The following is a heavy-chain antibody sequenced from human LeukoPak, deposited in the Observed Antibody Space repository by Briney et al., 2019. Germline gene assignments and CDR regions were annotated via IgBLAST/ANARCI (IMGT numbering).Heavy chain of an antibody. CDR2: IYYSGST. CDR3: ARVPYDSSGYRFDY. V-gene: IGHV4-31*03. CDR1: GGSISSGGYY. Sequence: SETLSLTCTVSGGSISSGGYYWSWISQHPGKGLEWIGYIYYSGSTYYNPSLKSRVTISVDTSKNQFSLKLSSVTAADTAVYYCARVPYDSSGYRFDYWGQGTLVTVSS. J-gene: IGHJ4*02. D-gene: IGHD3-22*01.